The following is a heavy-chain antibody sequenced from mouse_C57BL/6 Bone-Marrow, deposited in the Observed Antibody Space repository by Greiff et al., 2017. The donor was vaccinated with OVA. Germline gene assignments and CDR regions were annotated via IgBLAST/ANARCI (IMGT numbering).Heavy chain of an antibody. V-gene: IGHV6-3*01. CDR3: TPTTVVASPFDY. J-gene: IGHJ2*01. CDR2: IRLKSDNYAT. D-gene: IGHD1-1*01. Sequence: DVKLVESGGGLVQPGGSMKLSCVASGFTFSNYWMNWVRQSPEKGLEWVAQIRLKSDNYATHYAESVKGRFTISRADSKSSVYLQMNNLRAEDTGIYYCTPTTVVASPFDYWGQGTTLTVSS. CDR1: GFTFSNYW.